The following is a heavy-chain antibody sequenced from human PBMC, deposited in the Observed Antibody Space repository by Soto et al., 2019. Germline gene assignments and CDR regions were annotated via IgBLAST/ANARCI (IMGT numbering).Heavy chain of an antibody. V-gene: IGHV1-18*01. CDR2: ISAYNGNK. J-gene: IGHJ4*02. CDR1: GYTFTSYG. CDR3: ARVRPIMIFGGVIDDFDY. D-gene: IGHD3-16*02. Sequence: ASVKVSCKASGYTFTSYGISWVRQAPGQGLERMGWISAYNGNKNYAQKLQGRVTMTTDTSTSTAHMELRSLRSDDTAVYFCARVRPIMIFGGVIDDFDYRGQGTLVTLSS.